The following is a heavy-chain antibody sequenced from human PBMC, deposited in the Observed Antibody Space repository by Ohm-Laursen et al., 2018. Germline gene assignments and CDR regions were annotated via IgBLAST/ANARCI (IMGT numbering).Heavy chain of an antibody. J-gene: IGHJ4*02. CDR1: GFTFSSYG. Sequence: SLRLSCAASGFTFSSYGMHWVRQAPGKGLEWVAVISYDGSNKYYADSVKGRFTISRDNSKNTLYLQMNSLRAEDTAVYYCAKQPPAPAGTYDYWGQGTLVTVSS. CDR3: AKQPPAPAGTYDY. CDR2: ISYDGSNK. V-gene: IGHV3-30*18. D-gene: IGHD6-13*01.